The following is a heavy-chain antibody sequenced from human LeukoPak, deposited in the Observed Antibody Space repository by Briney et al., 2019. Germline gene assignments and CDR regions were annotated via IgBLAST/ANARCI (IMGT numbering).Heavy chain of an antibody. CDR1: GGTFSSYA. CDR2: INPNSGGT. D-gene: IGHD3-3*01. V-gene: IGHV1-2*02. J-gene: IGHJ4*02. CDR3: AVRMVFIGGFDN. Sequence: GASVKVSCKASGGTFSSYAISWVRQAPGQGLEWMGGINPNSGGTNYAQNFQGRVAMTSDTSISTAYMELSRLRSDDTAVYYCAVRMVFIGGFDNWGQGALVTVSS.